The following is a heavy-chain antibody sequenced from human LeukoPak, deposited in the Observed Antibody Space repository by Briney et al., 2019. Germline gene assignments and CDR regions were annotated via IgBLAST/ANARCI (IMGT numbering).Heavy chain of an antibody. CDR1: GDSIFSASYY. Sequence: SQTLSLTCTVSGDSIFSASYYWGWLRQPPGKSLEWIGFIYYSGNTYYSSSLRSRTSISIDTSNNQFSLSLSSVTVADTAVYYCAREGTAHAFDIWGRGTMVTVSS. V-gene: IGHV4-31*03. D-gene: IGHD3-10*01. J-gene: IGHJ3*02. CDR2: IYYSGNT. CDR3: AREGTAHAFDI.